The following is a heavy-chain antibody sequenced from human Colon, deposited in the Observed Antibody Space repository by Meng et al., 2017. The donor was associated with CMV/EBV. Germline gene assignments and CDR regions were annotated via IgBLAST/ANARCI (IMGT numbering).Heavy chain of an antibody. CDR1: GFTINDYA. CDR3: AKGRMYYDFWSGYED. J-gene: IGHJ4*02. D-gene: IGHD3-3*01. CDR2: ISGSGSEGGD. V-gene: IGHV3-23*01. Sequence: GESLKISCAASGFTINDYAMAWVRQAPGKGLEWVSGISGSGSEGGDYYAASVKGRFTVSRDNFKNILYLEMNNLKADDTAVYFCAKGRMYYDFWSGYEDWGQGTLVTVSS.